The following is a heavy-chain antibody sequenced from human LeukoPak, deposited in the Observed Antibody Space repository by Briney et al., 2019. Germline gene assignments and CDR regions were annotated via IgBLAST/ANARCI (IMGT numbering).Heavy chain of an antibody. CDR2: ISSSGTTI. V-gene: IGHV3-11*01. CDR3: ARALTGFIPGN. D-gene: IGHD3-10*01. Sequence: GSLRLSCAASGSTFTDFYMSWIRQAPGKGLEWVSYISSSGTTIYYADSVMGRFTISRDNAKNSLYLQMNSLRAEDTAVYYCARALTGFIPGNWGQGTLVTVSS. J-gene: IGHJ4*02. CDR1: GSTFTDFY.